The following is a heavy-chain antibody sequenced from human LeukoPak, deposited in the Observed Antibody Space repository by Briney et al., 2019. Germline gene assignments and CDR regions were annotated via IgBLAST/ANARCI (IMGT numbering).Heavy chain of an antibody. J-gene: IGHJ4*02. Sequence: SVKVPCKASGGTFSSYAISWVRQAPGQGLEWMGRIIPILGIANYAQKFQGRVTITADKSTSTAYMELSSLRSEDTAVYYCARGRKWPEPGGYEPNDYWGQGTLVTVSS. V-gene: IGHV1-69*04. CDR3: ARGRKWPEPGGYEPNDY. CDR1: GGTFSSYA. CDR2: IIPILGIA. D-gene: IGHD1-14*01.